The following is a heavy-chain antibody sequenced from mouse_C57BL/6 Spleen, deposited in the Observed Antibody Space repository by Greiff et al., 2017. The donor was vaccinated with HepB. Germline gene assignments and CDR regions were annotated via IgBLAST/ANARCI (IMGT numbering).Heavy chain of an antibody. D-gene: IGHD1-1*02. V-gene: IGHV5-17*01. Sequence: DVMLVESGGGLVKPGGSLKLSCAASGFTFSDYGMHWVRQAPEKGLEWVAYISSGSSTIYYADTVKGRFTISRDNAKNTLFLQMTSLRSEDTAMYYCARPLWSAYFDYWGQGTTLTVSS. CDR3: ARPLWSAYFDY. CDR2: ISSGSSTI. J-gene: IGHJ2*01. CDR1: GFTFSDYG.